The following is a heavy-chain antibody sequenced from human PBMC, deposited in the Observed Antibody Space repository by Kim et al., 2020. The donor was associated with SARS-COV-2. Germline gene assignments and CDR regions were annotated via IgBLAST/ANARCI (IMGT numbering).Heavy chain of an antibody. Sequence: GGSLRISCAASGFTFNTYPMDWVRQAPGKGLEWVSSITFSRTHIYYADSVKGRFTISRDNARNSVYLQMNSLRVDDTAVYYCARGWFGQGGDYWGQGT. D-gene: IGHD3-10*01. V-gene: IGHV3-21*01. CDR3: ARGWFGQGGDY. CDR2: ITFSRTHI. CDR1: GFTFNTYP. J-gene: IGHJ4*02.